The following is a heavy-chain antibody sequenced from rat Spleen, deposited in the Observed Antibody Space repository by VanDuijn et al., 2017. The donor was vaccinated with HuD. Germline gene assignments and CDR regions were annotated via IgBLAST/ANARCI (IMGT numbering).Heavy chain of an antibody. CDR3: ARAGYGGYYFDN. CDR1: GFTFRDYN. J-gene: IGHJ2*01. D-gene: IGHD1-11*01. Sequence: EVQLVESGGGLVQPGRSMKLSCAASGFTFRDYNMAWVRQAPKKGLEWVETIIYDGSRTYYRDSVKGRFTNSRDNAKSTRYLQMDSLRSEDTAPYYCARAGYGGYYFDNWGQGVMVTVSS. V-gene: IGHV5-7*01. CDR2: IIYDGSRT.